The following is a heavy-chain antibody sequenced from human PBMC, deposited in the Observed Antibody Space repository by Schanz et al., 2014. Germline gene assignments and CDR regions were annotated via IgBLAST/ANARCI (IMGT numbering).Heavy chain of an antibody. V-gene: IGHV3-33*01. CDR1: GLNFDYYG. Sequence: QVQLVESGGGVVQPGRSLRLSCATSGLNFDYYGMNWVRQAPGKGLEWVANIGYDGSEKYYVDSVKGRFTISRDNSKDTLYLQMSSLTPEDTAVYYCARDHITIEGVPVDFWGHGTLVTVSS. CDR2: IGYDGSEK. CDR3: ARDHITIEGVPVDF. J-gene: IGHJ4*01. D-gene: IGHD3-16*01.